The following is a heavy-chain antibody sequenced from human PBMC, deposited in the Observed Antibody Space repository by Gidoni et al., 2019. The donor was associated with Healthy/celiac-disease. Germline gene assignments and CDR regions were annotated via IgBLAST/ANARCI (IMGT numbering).Heavy chain of an antibody. D-gene: IGHD3-22*01. V-gene: IGHV3-48*01. J-gene: IGHJ4*02. Sequence: EVQLVESGGGLVQPGGSLRLSCAASGFTFSSYSMNWVRQAPGKGLEWVSYISSSSSTIYYADSVKGRFTISRDNAKNSLYLQMNSLRAEDTAVYYCARFDSSGYYGIDYWGQGTLVTVSS. CDR2: ISSSSSTI. CDR1: GFTFSSYS. CDR3: ARFDSSGYYGIDY.